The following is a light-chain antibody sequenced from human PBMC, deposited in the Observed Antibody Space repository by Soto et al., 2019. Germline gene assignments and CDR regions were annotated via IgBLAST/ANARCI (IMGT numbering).Light chain of an antibody. CDR1: SNNVGNYNL. Sequence: QSVLTQPASVSGSPGQSITISCTGTSNNVGNYNLVSWYQQHPGKAPKLMIYEVYKRPPGVSNRFSGSKSGITAFLTISGLQAEDEGDYYCCSYAGSDTYVFGTGTKVTVL. J-gene: IGLJ1*01. CDR3: CSYAGSDTYV. CDR2: EVY. V-gene: IGLV2-23*02.